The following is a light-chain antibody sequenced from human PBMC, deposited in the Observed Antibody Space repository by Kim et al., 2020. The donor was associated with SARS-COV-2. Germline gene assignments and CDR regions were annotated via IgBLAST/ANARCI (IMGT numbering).Light chain of an antibody. CDR1: PGDVVSNNY. Sequence: GQSRTIACTGAPGDVVSNNYAAWYQQHPGKAPKLMIYGVTERPSGVSNRFSGSKSGNTASLTISGLQAEDEAHYYCSSYTSSITWVFGGGTQLTVL. V-gene: IGLV2-14*03. J-gene: IGLJ3*02. CDR3: SSYTSSITWV. CDR2: GVT.